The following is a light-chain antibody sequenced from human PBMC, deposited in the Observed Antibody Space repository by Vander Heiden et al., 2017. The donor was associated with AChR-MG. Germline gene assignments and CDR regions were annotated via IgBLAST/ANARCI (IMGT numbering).Light chain of an antibody. V-gene: IGLV2-23*02. Sequence: QSALTQPASVSGSPGQSTTLSCTGTTSDVGSYNLVSWYQQHPGKAPKLMISEVSKRPSGVSNRFSGSKSGNTASLTISGLQAEDEADYYCCSYAGSSTPWVFGGGTKLTVL. CDR1: TSDVGSYNL. CDR3: CSYAGSSTPWV. CDR2: EVS. J-gene: IGLJ3*02.